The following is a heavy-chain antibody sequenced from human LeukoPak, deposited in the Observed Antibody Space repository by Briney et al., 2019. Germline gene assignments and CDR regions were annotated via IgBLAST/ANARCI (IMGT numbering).Heavy chain of an antibody. CDR3: ARDVSYYGGDWFDP. D-gene: IGHD4-23*01. CDR1: AFTFSSFA. V-gene: IGHV3-48*03. J-gene: IGHJ5*02. CDR2: INSAASTR. Sequence: GRSLRLSCAASAFTFSSFAMNWVSQPPGKGLEWLSYINSAASTRYYEDSVKGRFTISRDSAKKLLYLQMNSLRGEDTAVYYCARDVSYYGGDWFDPWGQGTLVTVSS.